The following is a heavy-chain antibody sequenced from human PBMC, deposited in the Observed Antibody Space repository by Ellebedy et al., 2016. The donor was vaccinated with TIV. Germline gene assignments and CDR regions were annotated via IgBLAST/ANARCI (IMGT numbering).Heavy chain of an antibody. CDR1: GGSISSSSFY. D-gene: IGHD2-21*01. Sequence: SETLSLTXTVSGGSISSSSFYWGWIRQPPGKGLEWIGSIYYSGSTYYNPSLKSRVTISVDTSKNQFSLKLSSVTAADTAVYYCASLGVVVIDDYGMDVWGQGTTVTVSS. CDR2: IYYSGST. V-gene: IGHV4-39*01. J-gene: IGHJ6*02. CDR3: ASLGVVVIDDYGMDV.